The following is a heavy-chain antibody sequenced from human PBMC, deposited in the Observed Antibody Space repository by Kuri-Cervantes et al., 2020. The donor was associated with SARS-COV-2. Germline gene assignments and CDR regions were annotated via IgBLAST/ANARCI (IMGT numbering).Heavy chain of an antibody. D-gene: IGHD7-27*01. CDR3: ARDLRLGKSLDY. V-gene: IGHV3-23*01. J-gene: IGHJ4*02. Sequence: GESLKISCAASGFTFSSYAMHWVRQAPGKGLGWVSAISGSGGSTYYADSVKGRFTISRDNSKNTLYLQMNSLRAEDTAVYYCARDLRLGKSLDYWGQGTLVTVSS. CDR1: GFTFSSYA. CDR2: ISGSGGST.